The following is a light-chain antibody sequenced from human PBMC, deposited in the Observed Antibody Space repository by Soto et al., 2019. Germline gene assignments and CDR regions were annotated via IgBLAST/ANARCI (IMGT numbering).Light chain of an antibody. V-gene: IGLV2-14*01. CDR3: SSYTSSHTRV. Sequence: QSALTQPAPVSGSPGQSITISRTGTSSDVGGYDFVSWYQHHPGKAPKLLIYDVNNRPSGLSDRFSGSKSGNTASLTISGLQTEDEADYYCSSYTSSHTRVFGTGTKVTVL. J-gene: IGLJ1*01. CDR2: DVN. CDR1: SSDVGGYDF.